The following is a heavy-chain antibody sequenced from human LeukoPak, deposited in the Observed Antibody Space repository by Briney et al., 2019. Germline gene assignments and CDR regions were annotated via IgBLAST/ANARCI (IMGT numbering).Heavy chain of an antibody. V-gene: IGHV4-59*08. CDR2: IYYSGST. D-gene: IGHD6-13*01. CDR3: ARAIAAAGHFDY. CDR1: GGSISSYY. J-gene: IGHJ4*02. Sequence: SETLPLTCTVSGGSISSYYWSWIRQPPGKGLEWIGYIYYSGSTNYNPSLKSRVTISVDTSKNQFSLKLSSVTAADTAVYYCARAIAAAGHFDYWGQGTLVTVSS.